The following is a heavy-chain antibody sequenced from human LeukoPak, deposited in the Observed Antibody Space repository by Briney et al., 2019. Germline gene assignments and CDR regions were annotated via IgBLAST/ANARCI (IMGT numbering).Heavy chain of an antibody. V-gene: IGHV1-46*01. Sequence: ASVQVSCQASGYTFTSYYLHWVRQAPGHGLEWMGIINPSGGSTSYAQKFQGRVTMTRDTSTSTVYMELSSLRSEDTAVYYCARDAKGYSYGKAPWYYFDYWGQGTLVTVSS. CDR2: INPSGGST. D-gene: IGHD5-18*01. CDR1: GYTFTSYY. J-gene: IGHJ4*02. CDR3: ARDAKGYSYGKAPWYYFDY.